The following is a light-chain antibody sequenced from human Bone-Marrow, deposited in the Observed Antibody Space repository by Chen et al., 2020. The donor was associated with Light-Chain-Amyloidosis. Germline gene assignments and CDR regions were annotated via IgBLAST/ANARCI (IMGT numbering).Light chain of an antibody. CDR3: QVWDRSSDRPV. Sequence: SYVLTQPSSVSVAPGQTATIACGGNNIGSTSVHWYQQTPGQAPVLVIYEDSKRPSGSPERFGGSRSGNRATLPSSRVEAGDEADYYCQVWDRSSDRPVFGGGTKLTVL. J-gene: IGLJ3*02. V-gene: IGLV3-21*02. CDR1: NIGSTS. CDR2: EDS.